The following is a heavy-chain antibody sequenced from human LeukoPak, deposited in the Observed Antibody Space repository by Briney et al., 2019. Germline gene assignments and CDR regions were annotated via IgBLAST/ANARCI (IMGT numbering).Heavy chain of an antibody. J-gene: IGHJ4*02. CDR1: GFTVSSNY. Sequence: GGSLRLSCAASGFTVSSNYMSWVRQAPGKGLEWVSVIYSGGSTYYADSVKGRFTISRDKSKNTLYLQMNSLRAEDTAVYYCAKYPYYDFWSGYSYYFDYWGQGTLVTVSS. V-gene: IGHV3-53*01. CDR3: AKYPYYDFWSGYSYYFDY. D-gene: IGHD3-3*01. CDR2: IYSGGST.